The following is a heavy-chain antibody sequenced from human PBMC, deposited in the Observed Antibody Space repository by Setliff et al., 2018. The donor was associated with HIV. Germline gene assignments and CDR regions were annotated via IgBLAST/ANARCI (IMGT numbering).Heavy chain of an antibody. J-gene: IGHJ4*02. CDR2: IFYSGNS. Sequence: SETLSLTCTVSGDSVSSRSYYWSWIRQPPGEGLEWIGYIFYSGNSNYSPSLKSRVNMSIDTSKNQFSLKVLSVTAADTAVYYCARVFVDTAVLRVLEYYFDSWGRGTLVTVSS. V-gene: IGHV4-61*01. CDR3: ARVFVDTAVLRVLEYYFDS. D-gene: IGHD5-18*01. CDR1: GDSVSSRSYY.